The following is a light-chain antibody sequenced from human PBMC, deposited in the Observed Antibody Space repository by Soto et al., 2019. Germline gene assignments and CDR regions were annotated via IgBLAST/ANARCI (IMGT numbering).Light chain of an antibody. CDR3: GTWDSSLSAGWL. CDR2: ENN. CDR1: SANIGNNY. V-gene: IGLV1-51*02. J-gene: IGLJ3*02. Sequence: QSVLTQPTSVSAAAGQKVTISCSGSSANIGNNYVSWYQQLPGTAPTLLIYENNKRPSGIPDRFSASKSGSSATLGITGLQTGDEADYYCGTWDSSLSAGWLFGGGTKLTVL.